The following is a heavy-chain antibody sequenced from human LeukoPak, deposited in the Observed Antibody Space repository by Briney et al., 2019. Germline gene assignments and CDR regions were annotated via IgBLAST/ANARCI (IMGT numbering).Heavy chain of an antibody. V-gene: IGHV3-15*07. Sequence: GGSLRLSCAASGFTFSNAWMNWVRQAPGKGLGWVGRIKSKTDGGTTDYAAPVKGRFTISRDDSKNTLYLQMNSLKTEDTAVYYCSTTYYYDSSEGYWGQGTLVTVSS. CDR1: GFTFSNAW. J-gene: IGHJ4*02. CDR2: IKSKTDGGTT. CDR3: STTYYYDSSEGY. D-gene: IGHD3-22*01.